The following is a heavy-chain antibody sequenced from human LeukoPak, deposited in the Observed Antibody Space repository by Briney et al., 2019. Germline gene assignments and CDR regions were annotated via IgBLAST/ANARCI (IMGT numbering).Heavy chain of an antibody. Sequence: GGSLRLSCAASGFTFSSYSMNWVRQTPGKGLKWVSYISSSSSTIYYADAVKGRFTISRDNARNSLYLQMNSLRAEDTALYYCARYNSGWDYWGQGTLVTVSS. CDR3: ARYNSGWDY. J-gene: IGHJ4*02. V-gene: IGHV3-48*01. CDR2: ISSSSSTI. CDR1: GFTFSSYS. D-gene: IGHD6-19*01.